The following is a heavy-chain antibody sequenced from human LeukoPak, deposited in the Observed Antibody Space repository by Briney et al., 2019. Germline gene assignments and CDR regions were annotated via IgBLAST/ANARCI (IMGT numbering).Heavy chain of an antibody. J-gene: IGHJ4*02. CDR2: IIPIFGTA. D-gene: IGHD3-22*01. V-gene: IGHV1-69*06. CDR3: ARDRYYDSSGSTRGLFDY. CDR1: GGTFSRYA. Sequence: GSSVKVSCKASGGTFSRYAISWVRQAPGQGLEWMGRIIPIFGTANYAQKFQGRVTITADKSTSTAYMELSSLRSEDTAVYYCARDRYYDSSGSTRGLFDYWGQGTLVTVSS.